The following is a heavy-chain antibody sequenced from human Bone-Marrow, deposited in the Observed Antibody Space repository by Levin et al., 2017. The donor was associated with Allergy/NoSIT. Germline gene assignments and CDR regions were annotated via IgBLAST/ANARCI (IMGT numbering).Heavy chain of an antibody. Sequence: SETLSLTCTVSGGSIRSGGYYWSWIRQHPGKGLEWIGYIYDSGSTSYNPSLESRVAISVDTSNNQFYLKLTSLTAADTAVYYCARIPDTTSEFDYWGQGTLVTVSS. V-gene: IGHV4-31*03. CDR1: GGSIRSGGYY. CDR3: ARIPDTTSEFDY. J-gene: IGHJ4*02. CDR2: IYDSGST. D-gene: IGHD5-18*01.